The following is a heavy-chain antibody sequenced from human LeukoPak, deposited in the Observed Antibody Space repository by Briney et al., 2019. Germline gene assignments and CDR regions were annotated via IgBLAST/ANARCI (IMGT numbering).Heavy chain of an antibody. Sequence: ASVKVSCKASGHTFVSYGISWVRQAPGQGLEWMGIINPSGGSTSYAQKFQGRVTMTRDTSTSTVYMELSSLRSEDTAVYYCARDLEATSTVEMATTTQGLNDYWGQGTLVTVSS. V-gene: IGHV1-46*01. J-gene: IGHJ4*02. D-gene: IGHD5-24*01. CDR2: INPSGGST. CDR3: ARDLEATSTVEMATTTQGLNDY. CDR1: GHTFVSYG.